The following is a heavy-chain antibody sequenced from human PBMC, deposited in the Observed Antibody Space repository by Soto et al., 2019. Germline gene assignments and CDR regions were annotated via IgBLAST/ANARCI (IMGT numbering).Heavy chain of an antibody. J-gene: IGHJ5*02. V-gene: IGHV1-69*06. CDR1: GGTFSSYA. CDR3: ARSPSRRAMGLFDP. Sequence: QVQMVESGAEVKKPGSSEKVSCKASGGTFSSYAISWVRQAPGQGLEWMGGIIPIFGTANYAQKFQGRVTITADKSTSTAYMELSSLRSEDTAVYYCARSPSRRAMGLFDPWGQGTLVTVSS. CDR2: IIPIFGTA. D-gene: IGHD6-13*01.